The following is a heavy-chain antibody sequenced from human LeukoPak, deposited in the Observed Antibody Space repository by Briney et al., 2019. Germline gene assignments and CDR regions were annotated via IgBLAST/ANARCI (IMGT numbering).Heavy chain of an antibody. J-gene: IGHJ4*02. D-gene: IGHD5-18*01. CDR2: INQSGST. V-gene: IGHV4-39*07. CDR1: GGSISSDSYY. Sequence: SETLSLTCTVSGGSISSDSYYWSWIRQPPGKGLEWIGEINQSGSTNYNPSLKSRVTISVDTSKNQFSLKLSSVTAADTAVYYCARGHSYGPPAGYWGQGTLVTVSS. CDR3: ARGHSYGPPAGY.